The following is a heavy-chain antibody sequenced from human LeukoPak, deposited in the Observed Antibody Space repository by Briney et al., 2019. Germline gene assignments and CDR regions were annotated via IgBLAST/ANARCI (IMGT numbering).Heavy chain of an antibody. CDR3: ARTTEAHSWRTRYYDYYMDV. J-gene: IGHJ6*03. D-gene: IGHD6-13*01. Sequence: SEPLSLTCTVSGGSISSYYWSWIRQPPRKGLEWIGYIYYSGSTNYNPSLKSRVTISVDTSKNQFPLKLSSVTAADTAVYYCARTTEAHSWRTRYYDYYMDVWGKGTTVTVSS. CDR2: IYYSGST. CDR1: GGSISSYY. V-gene: IGHV4-59*01.